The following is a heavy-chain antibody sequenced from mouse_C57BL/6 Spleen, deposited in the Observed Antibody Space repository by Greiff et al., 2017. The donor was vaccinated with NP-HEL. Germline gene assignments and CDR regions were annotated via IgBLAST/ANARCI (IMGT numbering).Heavy chain of an antibody. J-gene: IGHJ2*01. D-gene: IGHD2-3*01. Sequence: LVESGPELVKPGASVKISCKASGYAFSSSWMNWVKQRPGKGLEWIGRIYPGDGDTNYNGKFKGKATLTADKSSSTAYMQLSSLTSEDSAVYFCASGRDGYYGFDYWGQGTTLTVSS. V-gene: IGHV1-82*01. CDR1: GYAFSSSW. CDR3: ASGRDGYYGFDY. CDR2: IYPGDGDT.